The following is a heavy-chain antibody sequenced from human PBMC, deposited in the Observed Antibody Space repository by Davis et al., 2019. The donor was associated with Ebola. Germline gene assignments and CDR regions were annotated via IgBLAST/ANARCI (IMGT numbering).Heavy chain of an antibody. CDR1: GYTFADGY. J-gene: IGHJ4*02. CDR3: AREVLLAGHRSADY. D-gene: IGHD6-19*01. Sequence: ASVKVSCKASGYTFADGYIHWVRQAPGQGLEWMGRINSRSGDTNYAQRFQGRVTMTRDTSITTVYMVLNSLNSDDTAVYYCAREVLLAGHRSADYWGQGTLVTVSS. V-gene: IGHV1-2*06. CDR2: INSRSGDT.